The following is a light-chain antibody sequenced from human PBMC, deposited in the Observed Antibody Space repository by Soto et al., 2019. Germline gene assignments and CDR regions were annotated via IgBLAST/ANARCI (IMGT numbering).Light chain of an antibody. CDR3: QQYNNWWT. CDR2: GAS. Sequence: EIVMTQSPATLSVSPGERATLSCRASQSVSSNFAWYQQKPGQAPRLLIYGASIRATGIPARFSGSGSETEFTLTISSLQSEDFAVYYCQQYNNWWTFGQGTKVEIK. J-gene: IGKJ1*01. V-gene: IGKV3-15*01. CDR1: QSVSSN.